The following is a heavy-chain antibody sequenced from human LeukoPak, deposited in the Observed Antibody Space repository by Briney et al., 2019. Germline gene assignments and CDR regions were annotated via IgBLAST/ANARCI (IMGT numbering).Heavy chain of an antibody. V-gene: IGHV5-51*01. CDR3: ARHLGIGVAGVMEV. Sequence: GQSLHISSNVPPHTFPTYSIAWARHTPLKGLEWIGIIYTDDSDTRYSPCFEGQVNISADKYIRTAYLQWSSLKASDIAMYYCARHLGIGVAGVMEVWGQGTTVTVSS. CDR1: PHTFPTYS. CDR2: IYTDDSDT. J-gene: IGHJ6*01. D-gene: IGHD6-19*01.